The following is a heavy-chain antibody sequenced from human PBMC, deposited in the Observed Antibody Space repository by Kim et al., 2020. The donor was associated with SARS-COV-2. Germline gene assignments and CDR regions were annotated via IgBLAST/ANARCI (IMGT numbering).Heavy chain of an antibody. CDR1: GGSISSSSYY. V-gene: IGHV4-39*01. CDR3: ARHSANYYDSSGPLYYFDY. CDR2: IYYSGST. Sequence: SETLSLTCTVSGGSISSSSYYWGWIRQPPGKGLEWIGSIYYSGSTYYNPSLKSRVTISVDTSKNQFSLKLSSVTAADTAVYYCARHSANYYDSSGPLYYFDYWGQGTLVTVSS. D-gene: IGHD3-22*01. J-gene: IGHJ4*02.